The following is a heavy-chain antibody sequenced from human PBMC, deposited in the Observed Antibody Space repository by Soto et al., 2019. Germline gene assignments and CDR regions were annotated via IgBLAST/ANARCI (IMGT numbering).Heavy chain of an antibody. V-gene: IGHV4-4*02. Sequence: SETLSLTCAVSSGSISTNNWWSWVRQPPGKGLEWIGRIYQSGSTDYDTSLKSRVTVSVDTSKKQFSMTLRSVTAADTAVYYCTREGGYYDSSGSGVYHYYGVDVWGRGTTVTVSS. CDR3: TREGGYYDSSGSGVYHYYGVDV. J-gene: IGHJ6*01. CDR1: SGSISTNNW. CDR2: IYQSGST. D-gene: IGHD3-22*01.